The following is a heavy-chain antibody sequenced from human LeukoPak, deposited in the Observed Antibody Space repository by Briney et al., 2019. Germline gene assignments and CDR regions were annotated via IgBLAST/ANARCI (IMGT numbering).Heavy chain of an antibody. J-gene: IGHJ2*01. CDR2: ISWNSGSI. CDR1: GFTFDDYA. Sequence: PGGSLRLSCAASGFTFDDYAMHWVRQAPGKGLEWVSGISWNSGSIDYADSVKGRFTISRDNAKNSLYLQMNSLRAEDTALYYCAKDRHFDLWGRGTLVTVSS. V-gene: IGHV3-9*01. CDR3: AKDRHFDL.